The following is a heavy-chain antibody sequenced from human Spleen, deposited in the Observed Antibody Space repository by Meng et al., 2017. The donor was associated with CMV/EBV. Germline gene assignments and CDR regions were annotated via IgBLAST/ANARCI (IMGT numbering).Heavy chain of an antibody. J-gene: IGHJ6*02. D-gene: IGHD2-15*01. V-gene: IGHV4-61*01. CDR2: IYYSGST. CDR3: ARGVDYYYGMGV. CDR1: GGSVSSGSYY. Sequence: SETMSLTCTVSGGSVSSGSYYWSWIRQPPGKGLEWIGYIYYSGSTNYNSSLKSRVTISVDTPKNQFSLKLSSVTAADTAVYYWARGVDYYYGMGVWGQGTTVTVSS.